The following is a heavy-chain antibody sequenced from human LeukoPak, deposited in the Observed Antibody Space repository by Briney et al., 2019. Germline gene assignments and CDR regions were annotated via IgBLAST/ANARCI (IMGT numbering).Heavy chain of an antibody. CDR1: GVSFSGYY. D-gene: IGHD2-15*01. CDR2: INHSGST. V-gene: IGHV4-34*01. CDR3: AAVVAATAYVYFDY. J-gene: IGHJ4*02. Sequence: SETLSLTCAVYGVSFSGYYWSWIRQPPGKGLEWIGEINHSGSTNYNPSLKSRVTISVDTSKNQFSLKLSSVTAADTAVYYCAAVVAATAYVYFDYWGQGTLVTVSS.